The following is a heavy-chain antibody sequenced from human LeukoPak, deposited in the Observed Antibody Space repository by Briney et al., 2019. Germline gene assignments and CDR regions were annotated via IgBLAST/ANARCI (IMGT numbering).Heavy chain of an antibody. CDR1: GGSVSSGGYY. Sequence: SETLSLTCTVSGGSVSSGGYYWSWIRQHPGKGLEWIGYIYYSGTTYYNPSLESRVTISVDTSKNQFSLKLSSVTAADTAVYYCARRYYYYDSSGYYAAFDIWGQGTMVTVSS. D-gene: IGHD3-22*01. CDR2: IYYSGTT. V-gene: IGHV4-31*03. J-gene: IGHJ3*02. CDR3: ARRYYYYDSSGYYAAFDI.